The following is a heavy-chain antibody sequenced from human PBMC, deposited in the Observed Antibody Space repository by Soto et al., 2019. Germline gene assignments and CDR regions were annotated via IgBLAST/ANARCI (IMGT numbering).Heavy chain of an antibody. CDR1: GFTFNSYA. CDR3: XXXPLTILPGIFWFDP. D-gene: IGHD3-3*01. CDR2: ISASGDST. J-gene: IGHJ5*02. V-gene: IGHV3-23*01. Sequence: EVQLLESGGGLVQPGGSLXLSCAASGFTFNSYAMSWXRXAPGKGLEWVSAISASGDSTYYADAVKGRFTISRDNSKNTLYLEMNXXXAEXXAXXXXXXXPLTILPGIFWFDPWGQGTLVTVSS.